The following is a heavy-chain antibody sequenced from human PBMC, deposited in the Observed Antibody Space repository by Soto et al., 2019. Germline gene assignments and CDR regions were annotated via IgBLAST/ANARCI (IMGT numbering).Heavy chain of an antibody. CDR3: ARGWFGPDV. J-gene: IGHJ6*04. D-gene: IGHD3-10*01. CDR2: IDNAGTDS. Sequence: VQLVESGGGLVQPGGSLRLSCAASGFTLSGRSMHWVRQAPGKGLVWVSGIDNAGTDSTYADSVKGRFTSSRDNAKNMLYLQMNSLRVEDTAVYYCARGWFGPDVWGKGNTVTVSS. CDR1: GFTLSGRS. V-gene: IGHV3-74*01.